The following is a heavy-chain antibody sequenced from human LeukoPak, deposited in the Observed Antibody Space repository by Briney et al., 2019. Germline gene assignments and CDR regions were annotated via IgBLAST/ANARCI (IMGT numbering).Heavy chain of an antibody. J-gene: IGHJ4*02. V-gene: IGHV3-53*01. CDR1: GFTVSSNY. Sequence: GGSLRLSCAASGFTVSSNYMSWVRQAPGKGLELVSVIYSGGSTYYADSVKGRFTISRDNSKNTLYLQMNSLRAEDTAVYYCARDPGIAVAGTYQASDDYWGQGTLVTVSS. CDR2: IYSGGST. D-gene: IGHD6-19*01. CDR3: ARDPGIAVAGTYQASDDY.